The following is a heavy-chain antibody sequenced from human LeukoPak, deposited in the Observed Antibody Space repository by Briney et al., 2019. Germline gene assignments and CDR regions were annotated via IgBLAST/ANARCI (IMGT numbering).Heavy chain of an antibody. J-gene: IGHJ3*02. CDR2: INPNSGGT. CDR3: ARESITMITAPDAFDI. Sequence: VASVKVSCKASGYTFTGYYMHWVRQAPGQGLEWMGWINPNSGGTNYAQNFQGRVTMTRDTSISTAYMELRSLRSDDTAVYYCARESITMITAPDAFDIWGQGTMVTVSS. D-gene: IGHD3-22*01. V-gene: IGHV1-2*02. CDR1: GYTFTGYY.